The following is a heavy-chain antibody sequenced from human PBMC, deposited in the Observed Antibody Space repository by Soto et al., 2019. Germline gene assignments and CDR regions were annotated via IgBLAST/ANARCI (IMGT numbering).Heavy chain of an antibody. V-gene: IGHV3-23*01. CDR1: GFTFSSYA. CDR2: ISGSGGST. J-gene: IGHJ4*02. Sequence: EVQLLESGGGLVQPGGSLRLSCAASGFTFSSYAMSWVRQAPGKGLEWVSAISGSGGSTYYADSVKGRFSISRDNSKNTLYLQMNSRRAEDKAVYYCAKVDAPPGKHDYGAYFDYWGQGTLVTVSS. CDR3: AKVDAPPGKHDYGAYFDY. D-gene: IGHD4-17*01.